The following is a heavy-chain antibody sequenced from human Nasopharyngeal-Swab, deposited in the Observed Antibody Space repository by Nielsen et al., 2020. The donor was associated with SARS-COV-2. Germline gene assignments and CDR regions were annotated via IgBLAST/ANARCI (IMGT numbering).Heavy chain of an antibody. Sequence: GESLKISCAASEFTMSRNGMHWVRQAPGKGLEWVAYISSSSSTSYYADSVKGRFTISRDNPKNSLYLQMNSLRDEDTALYYYARDVAIVGATLENWGQGTLVTVSS. CDR1: EFTMSRNG. D-gene: IGHD1-26*01. J-gene: IGHJ4*02. CDR3: ARDVAIVGATLEN. CDR2: ISSSSSTS. V-gene: IGHV3-48*02.